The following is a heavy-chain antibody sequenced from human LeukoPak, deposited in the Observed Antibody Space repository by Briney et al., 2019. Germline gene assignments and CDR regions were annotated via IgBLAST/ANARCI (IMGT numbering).Heavy chain of an antibody. CDR3: ARDCCVGRSWCYYFEY. CDR2: KSYDGSNK. CDR1: GFTFSSYA. D-gene: IGHD2-8*02. Sequence: PGGSLRLSCTASGFTFSSYAMHWVRQAPGKGLEWVAVKSYDGSNKDYVDSAKGRFTISRDNSKNTLYLQMNSLRAEDTAVYYCARDCCVGRSWCYYFEYWGQGTLVTVSS. V-gene: IGHV3-30-3*01. J-gene: IGHJ4*02.